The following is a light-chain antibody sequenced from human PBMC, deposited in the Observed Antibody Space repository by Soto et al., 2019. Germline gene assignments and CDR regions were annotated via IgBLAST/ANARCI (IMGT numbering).Light chain of an antibody. Sequence: VMTQSPGTLSVSPGERITLFCRASQIFSSNLAWYQQKPGQAPRLVIAGSSTRATGSPARLSGSGSATEFTLPISSMHSEDFAAYYFQQYNDWPWTFGQGTKVDIK. CDR3: QQYNDWPWT. J-gene: IGKJ1*01. V-gene: IGKV3-15*01. CDR1: QIFSSN. CDR2: GSS.